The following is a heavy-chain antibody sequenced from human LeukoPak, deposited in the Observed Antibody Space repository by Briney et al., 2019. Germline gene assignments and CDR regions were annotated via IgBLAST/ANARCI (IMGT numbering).Heavy chain of an antibody. J-gene: IGHJ4*02. Sequence: PSETLSLTCTVSGYSISSGYYWGWIRQPPGKGLEWVANINHDGSEKYYVDSVKGRFTISRDNSKNTLYLQMNSLRAEDTAVYYCARVQYGYLSGSYRIFFDYWGQGALVTVSP. V-gene: IGHV3-7*01. CDR3: ARVQYGYLSGSYRIFFDY. D-gene: IGHD3-10*01. CDR1: GYSISSGYY. CDR2: INHDGSEK.